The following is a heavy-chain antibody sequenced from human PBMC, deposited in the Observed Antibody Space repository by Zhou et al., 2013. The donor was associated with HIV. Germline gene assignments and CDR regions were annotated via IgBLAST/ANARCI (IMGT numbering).Heavy chain of an antibody. D-gene: IGHD6-19*01. CDR2: IIPIFGTA. CDR3: ARDLNSSGWYGGGYYFDY. Sequence: QVQLVQSGAEVKKPGSSMKVSCKASGGTFSSYAISWVRQAPGQGLEWMGRIIPIFGTANYAQKFQGRVTITADESTSTAYMELSSLRSEDTAVYYCARDLNSSGWYGGGYYFDYWGQGTLVTVSS. V-gene: IGHV1-69*15. J-gene: IGHJ4*02. CDR1: GGTFSSYA.